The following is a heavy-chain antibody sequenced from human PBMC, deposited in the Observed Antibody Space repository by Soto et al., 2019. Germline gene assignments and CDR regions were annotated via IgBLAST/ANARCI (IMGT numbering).Heavy chain of an antibody. Sequence: GSLRLSCAASEVTFRNYAMRWVRQAPGKGLEWVSGITGSGGRTYYADSVKGRFTISRDNPKNTLYLQMNSLRAEDTAVYYCAKDRPYYGSGSYYIDNYYMDVWGKGTTVTVSS. CDR1: EVTFRNYA. D-gene: IGHD3-10*01. CDR2: ITGSGGRT. J-gene: IGHJ6*03. CDR3: AKDRPYYGSGSYYIDNYYMDV. V-gene: IGHV3-23*01.